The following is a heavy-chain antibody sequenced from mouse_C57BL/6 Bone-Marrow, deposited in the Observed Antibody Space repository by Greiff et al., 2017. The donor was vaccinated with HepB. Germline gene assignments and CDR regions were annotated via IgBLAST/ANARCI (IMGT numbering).Heavy chain of an antibody. CDR1: GFTFPSYL. Sequence: FQLQQPGAALVQPRASVTVSCKASGFTFPSYLLHWVKLRPGQVLEWIGSIHPSDINTNYNQKFKGKATLTVDKSSSTAYMQLSSLTSEDSAVYYCAIYYSNYLYAMDYWGQGTSVTVSS. J-gene: IGHJ4*01. CDR2: IHPSDINT. D-gene: IGHD2-5*01. CDR3: AIYYSNYLYAMDY. V-gene: IGHV1-74*01.